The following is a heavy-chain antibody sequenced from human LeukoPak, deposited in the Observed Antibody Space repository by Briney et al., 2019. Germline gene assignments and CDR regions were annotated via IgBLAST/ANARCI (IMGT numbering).Heavy chain of an antibody. V-gene: IGHV3-23*01. CDR2: SSGSGGGT. J-gene: IGHJ4*02. Sequence: PGGSLRLSCAASGFNFGTYAMSWVRQAPGKGLEWVSSSGSGGGTYYADSVKGRFTISRDNSKNTLYLQMNSLRAEDTAVYYCAKGGVSSGWYFEVFDYWGQGTLVTVSS. D-gene: IGHD6-19*01. CDR3: AKGGVSSGWYFEVFDY. CDR1: GFNFGTYA.